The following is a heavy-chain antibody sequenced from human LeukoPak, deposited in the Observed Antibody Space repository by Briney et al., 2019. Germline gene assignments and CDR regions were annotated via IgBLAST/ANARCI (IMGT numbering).Heavy chain of an antibody. D-gene: IGHD3-3*01. Sequence: SETLSLTCAVYGGSFSGYYWSWIRQPPGKGLEWIGEINHSGSTNYNPSLKSRVTISVDTSKNQFSLKLSSVTAADTAVYYCARDLDFWSGYYRAERAFDYWGQGTLVTVSP. V-gene: IGHV4-34*01. J-gene: IGHJ4*02. CDR1: GGSFSGYY. CDR3: ARDLDFWSGYYRAERAFDY. CDR2: INHSGST.